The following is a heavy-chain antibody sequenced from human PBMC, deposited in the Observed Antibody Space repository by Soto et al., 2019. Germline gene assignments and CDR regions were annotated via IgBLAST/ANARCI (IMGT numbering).Heavy chain of an antibody. V-gene: IGHV3-48*02. D-gene: IGHD6-19*01. CDR3: ARDFGSGWGYYGMDV. CDR2: ISSSTSTI. CDR1: GFTFSSYS. J-gene: IGHJ6*02. Sequence: GGSLRLSCAASGFTFSSYSMNWVRQAPGTRLEWVSYISSSTSTIWYADSVKGRFTISRDNAKNSLYLRMNSLRDEDTAVYYCARDFGSGWGYYGMDVWGQGTTVTVSS.